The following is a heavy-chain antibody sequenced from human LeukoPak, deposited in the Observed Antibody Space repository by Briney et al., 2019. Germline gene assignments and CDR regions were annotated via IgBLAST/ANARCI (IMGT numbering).Heavy chain of an antibody. J-gene: IGHJ4*02. Sequence: ASVKVSCKASGYTFTGYYMHWVRQAPGQGLEWMAWINPNSGGTNYAQKFQGSVTMTRDTSISTAYMQLSRLRSDDTAVYYCARDSDYGDYDYWGQGTLVTVSS. V-gene: IGHV1-2*02. CDR3: ARDSDYGDYDY. CDR2: INPNSGGT. CDR1: GYTFTGYY. D-gene: IGHD4-17*01.